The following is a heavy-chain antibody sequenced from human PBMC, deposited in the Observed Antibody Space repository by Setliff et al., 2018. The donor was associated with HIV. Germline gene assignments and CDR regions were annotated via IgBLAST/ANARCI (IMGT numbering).Heavy chain of an antibody. CDR2: IDHTGST. CDR3: ARGRNYGSPYFYYMDV. D-gene: IGHD3-10*01. CDR1: GGSFSGCY. Sequence: NPSETLSLTCAVYGGSFSGCYWSWIRQPPGKGLEWLGEIDHTGSTNYNLSLKSRITMSADPSKNQFSLKVRSVIAADTALYYCARGRNYGSPYFYYMDVWATGTTVTVSS. J-gene: IGHJ6*03. V-gene: IGHV4-34*01.